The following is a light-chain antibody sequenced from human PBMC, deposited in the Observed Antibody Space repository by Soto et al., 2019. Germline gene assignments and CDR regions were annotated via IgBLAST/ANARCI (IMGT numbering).Light chain of an antibody. CDR1: QSVSSNY. CDR2: GAS. J-gene: IGKJ4*01. Sequence: DIVLTQSPGTLSLSPGERATLSCRASQSVSSNYLAWYQQKPGQAPRLLIYGASNRATGIPDRFSGSGSGTDFTLTISRLEPEDFAVYYCQQYGSSPLTFGGGTKVDIK. V-gene: IGKV3-20*01. CDR3: QQYGSSPLT.